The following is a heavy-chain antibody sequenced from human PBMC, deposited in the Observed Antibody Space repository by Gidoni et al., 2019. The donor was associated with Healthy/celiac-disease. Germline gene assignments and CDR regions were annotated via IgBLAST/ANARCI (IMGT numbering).Heavy chain of an antibody. CDR3: ARGDPTVSYSSGWYGVY. CDR2: ISYDGSNK. D-gene: IGHD6-19*01. CDR1: GFTFSSYA. Sequence: QVQLVESGGGVVQPGRSLRLSCAASGFTFSSYAMHWVRQAPGQGLGGVAVISYDGSNKYYADSVKGRFTISRDNSKNTLYLQMNSLRAEDTAVYYCARGDPTVSYSSGWYGVYWGQGTLVTVSS. V-gene: IGHV3-30*04. J-gene: IGHJ4*02.